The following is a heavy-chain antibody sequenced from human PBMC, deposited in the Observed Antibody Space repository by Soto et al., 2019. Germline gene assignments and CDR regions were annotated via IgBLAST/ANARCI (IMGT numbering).Heavy chain of an antibody. CDR3: ARDLASTTIPNY. Sequence: EVPLVESGGGLVQPGGSLRLSCAASGFTFSSYWMSWVRQAPGKGLEWVANIKQDGSEKYYVDSVKGRFTISRDNAKTSLYRQMNTLGAEDTAVYYCARDLASTTIPNYWGQGTLVTVSS. CDR1: GFTFSSYW. J-gene: IGHJ4*02. CDR2: IKQDGSEK. D-gene: IGHD1-26*01. V-gene: IGHV3-7*04.